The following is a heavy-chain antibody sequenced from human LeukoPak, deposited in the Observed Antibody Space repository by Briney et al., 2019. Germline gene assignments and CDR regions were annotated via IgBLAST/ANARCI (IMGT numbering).Heavy chain of an antibody. J-gene: IGHJ4*02. D-gene: IGHD2-8*01. Sequence: PGESLKISCKGSGYNFTTYWIGWVRQMPGKGLEWMGIIYPADSDTRYSPSFQGQVTISADKSIRTAYLQWSSLKASDTAMYFCARRASCINGVCEYYDSWGQGTLVTVSS. CDR3: ARRASCINGVCEYYDS. CDR1: GYNFTTYW. V-gene: IGHV5-51*01. CDR2: IYPADSDT.